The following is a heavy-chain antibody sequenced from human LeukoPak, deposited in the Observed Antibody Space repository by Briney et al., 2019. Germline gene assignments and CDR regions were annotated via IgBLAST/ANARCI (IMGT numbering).Heavy chain of an antibody. J-gene: IGHJ3*02. Sequence: PGGSLRLSCAASGFIFSSYAMSWVRQAPGKGLEWVSGISGSGDRTYYADSVKGRFTISRDNSKNTLYLQMNSLRAEDTAVYYCAKEQRVLWFGELMSAHDAFDIWGQGTMVTVSS. D-gene: IGHD3-10*01. CDR3: AKEQRVLWFGELMSAHDAFDI. CDR2: ISGSGDRT. V-gene: IGHV3-23*01. CDR1: GFIFSSYA.